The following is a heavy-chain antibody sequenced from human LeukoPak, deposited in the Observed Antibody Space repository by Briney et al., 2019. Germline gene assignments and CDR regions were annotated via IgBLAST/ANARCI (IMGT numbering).Heavy chain of an antibody. CDR3: ARASSMLRGPLVIYYFDF. V-gene: IGHV3-23*01. J-gene: IGHJ4*02. Sequence: PGGAPRLSCVGSDFSFITYAMSGVRQAPGKGREGVSPICGGGDATYYADSVKGGFTIPRDNYKITLYFQMNSLRVEDTAVCYCARASSMLRGPLVIYYFDFWGQGTLVTVSS. CDR1: DFSFITYA. CDR2: ICGGGDAT. D-gene: IGHD3-10*01.